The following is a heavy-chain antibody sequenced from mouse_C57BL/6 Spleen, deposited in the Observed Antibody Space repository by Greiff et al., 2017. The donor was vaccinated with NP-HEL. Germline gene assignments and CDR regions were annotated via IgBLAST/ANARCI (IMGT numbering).Heavy chain of an antibody. J-gene: IGHJ1*03. Sequence: QVQLQQSGAELVRPGSSVKLSCKASGYTFTSYWMHWVKQRPIQGLEWIGNIDPSDSETHYNQKFKDKATLTVDKSSSTAYMQLSSLTSEDSAVYYCARRYYGNYAYFDVWGTGTTVTVSS. V-gene: IGHV1-52*01. CDR3: ARRYYGNYAYFDV. D-gene: IGHD2-1*01. CDR1: GYTFTSYW. CDR2: IDPSDSET.